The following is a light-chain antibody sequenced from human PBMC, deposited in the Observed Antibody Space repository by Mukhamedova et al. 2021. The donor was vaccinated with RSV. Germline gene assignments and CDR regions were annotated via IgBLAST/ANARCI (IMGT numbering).Light chain of an antibody. CDR2: KVS. J-gene: IGKJ1*01. Sequence: YKQWYQRRVHGQSPRRLIYKVSNRDSGVPDRFSDSGSGTDFTLKISRVEAEDVGVYYCMQGTHWPPWTFGQGTKVEIK. CDR1: Y. CDR3: MQGTHWPPWT. V-gene: IGKV2-30*01.